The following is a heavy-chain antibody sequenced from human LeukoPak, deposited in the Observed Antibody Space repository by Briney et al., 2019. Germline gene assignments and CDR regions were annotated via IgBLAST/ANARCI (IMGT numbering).Heavy chain of an antibody. Sequence: GGSLRLSCAASGFTFSSYWMHWVRQAPGKGLVWVSRINSDGSSTSYADSVKGRFTISRDNAKNTLYLQMNSLRAEDTAVYYCASRGNSGYAFDIWGQGTMVTVSS. V-gene: IGHV3-74*01. J-gene: IGHJ3*02. CDR1: GFTFSSYW. CDR2: INSDGSST. D-gene: IGHD4-23*01. CDR3: ASRGNSGYAFDI.